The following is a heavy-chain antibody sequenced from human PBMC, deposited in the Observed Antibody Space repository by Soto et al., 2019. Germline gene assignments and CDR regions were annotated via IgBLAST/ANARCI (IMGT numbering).Heavy chain of an antibody. CDR1: GYTFTGYY. Sequence: QVQLVQSGAEVKKPGASVKVSCKASGYTFTGYYMHWVRQAPGQGLEWMGWINPNSGGTNYAQKFQGWVNMTRDTSSSTAYMELSRLRSDDTAVYYCARDLWDYVWGSYPPGGWFDPWGQGTLVTVSS. CDR2: INPNSGGT. V-gene: IGHV1-2*04. CDR3: ARDLWDYVWGSYPPGGWFDP. D-gene: IGHD3-16*02. J-gene: IGHJ5*02.